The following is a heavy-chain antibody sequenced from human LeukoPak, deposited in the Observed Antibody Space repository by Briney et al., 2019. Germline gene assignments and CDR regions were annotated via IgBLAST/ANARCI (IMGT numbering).Heavy chain of an antibody. Sequence: ASVKVSCKASGYTFTGYYMHWVRQAPGKGLEWMGGFDPEDGETIYAQKFQGRVTMTEDTSTDTAYMELSSLRSEDTAVHYCATGHLLKVFDYWGQGTLVTVSS. CDR3: ATGHLLKVFDY. CDR1: GYTFTGYY. D-gene: IGHD2-15*01. CDR2: FDPEDGET. J-gene: IGHJ4*02. V-gene: IGHV1-24*01.